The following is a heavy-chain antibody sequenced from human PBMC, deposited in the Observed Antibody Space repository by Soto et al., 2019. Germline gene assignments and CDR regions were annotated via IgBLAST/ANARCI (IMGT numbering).Heavy chain of an antibody. CDR3: ASPLRGIAAAGSVY. CDR1: GFTFSSYA. CDR2: ISSSSSYI. J-gene: IGHJ4*02. V-gene: IGHV3-21*01. Sequence: GGSLRLSCAASGFTFSSYAMSWVRQAPGKGLEWVSSISSSSSYIYYADSVRGRFTISRDNAKNSLYLQMNSLRAEDTAVYYCASPLRGIAAAGSVYWGQGTLVTVSS. D-gene: IGHD6-13*01.